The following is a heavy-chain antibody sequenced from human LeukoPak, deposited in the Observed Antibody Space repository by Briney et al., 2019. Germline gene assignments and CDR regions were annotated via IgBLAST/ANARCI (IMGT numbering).Heavy chain of an antibody. CDR1: GFTFINYA. CDR2: ISGSGGST. D-gene: IGHD3-22*01. V-gene: IGHV3-23*01. J-gene: IGHJ4*02. Sequence: GGSLRLSCAASGFTFINYAMSWVRQAPGKGLEWASAISGSGGSTYYADSAKGRFSISRDNSKNTLYLQMDSLRAEDTAVYYCAKVPSYAYDSSGSDFDYWGQGTLVTVSS. CDR3: AKVPSYAYDSSGSDFDY.